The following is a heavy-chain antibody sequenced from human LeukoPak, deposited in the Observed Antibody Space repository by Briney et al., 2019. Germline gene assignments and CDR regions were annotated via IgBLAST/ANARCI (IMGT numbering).Heavy chain of an antibody. CDR2: IYTSGST. D-gene: IGHD2-21*02. CDR3: ARDNCGGDCYSPITFDP. Sequence: SETLSITCTVSGGSISSYYWSWIRQPAGKGLEWIGRIYTSGSTNYNPSLKSRVTMSVDTSKNQFSLKLSSVTAADTAVYYCARDNCGGDCYSPITFDPWGQGTLVTVSS. V-gene: IGHV4-4*07. CDR1: GGSISSYY. J-gene: IGHJ5*02.